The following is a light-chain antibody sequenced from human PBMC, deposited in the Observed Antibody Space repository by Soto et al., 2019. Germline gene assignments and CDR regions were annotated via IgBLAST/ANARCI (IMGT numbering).Light chain of an antibody. Sequence: DIQMTQSPSSLSASVGDRVTITCRASQGINNYLAWYQQRPGKVPRLLIYAASTLQSGVPSRFRGSRSGTDFTLTISRLQHEDVATYYCQSYNSAPRTFGQGTKVEIK. V-gene: IGKV1-27*01. J-gene: IGKJ1*01. CDR2: AAS. CDR1: QGINNY. CDR3: QSYNSAPRT.